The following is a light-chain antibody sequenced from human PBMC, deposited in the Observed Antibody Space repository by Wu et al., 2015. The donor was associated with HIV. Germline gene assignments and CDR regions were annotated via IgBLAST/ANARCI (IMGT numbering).Light chain of an antibody. CDR2: GTS. Sequence: EIVMTQSPATLSVSPGERATLSCRASQSLSTNLAWYQQKFGQAPRLLIYGTSTRATGIPARFSGSGSGTEFTLTINNMQSEDFAVYYCQQYNIWPYTFGQGTKVDIK. CDR3: QQYNIWPYT. CDR1: QSLSTN. J-gene: IGKJ2*01. V-gene: IGKV3-15*01.